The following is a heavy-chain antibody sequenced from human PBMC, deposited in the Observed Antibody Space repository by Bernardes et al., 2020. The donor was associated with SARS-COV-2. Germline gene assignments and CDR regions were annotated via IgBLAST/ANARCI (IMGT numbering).Heavy chain of an antibody. D-gene: IGHD1-26*01. CDR3: AKRRVEWELLHYFDS. J-gene: IGHJ4*02. V-gene: IGHV3-33*06. CDR2: IWYDGSNK. CDR1: GFTFSSYG. Sequence: GGSLRLSCAASGFTFSSYGMRWVRQAPGKGLEWVAVIWYDGSNKYYADSVKGRFTISRDNSKDRLYLQMNSLRAEDTAVYFCAKRRVEWELLHYFDSWGQGTLVTVSS.